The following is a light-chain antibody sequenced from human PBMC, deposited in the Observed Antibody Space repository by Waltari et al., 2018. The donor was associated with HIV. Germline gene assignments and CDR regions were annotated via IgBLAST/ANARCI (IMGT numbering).Light chain of an antibody. CDR2: GAS. J-gene: IGKJ1*01. CDR3: QQYNNGWT. CDR1: QRVSGG. Sequence: EIVMAQFPATLSVSPGELATLSCRASQRVSGGLAWYQQQPGQAPRLLIYGASTRATGRPPRFRGSGSGTAFTLTISSLQSEDLGVYYCQQYNNGWTFGQGTKVEIK. V-gene: IGKV3-15*01.